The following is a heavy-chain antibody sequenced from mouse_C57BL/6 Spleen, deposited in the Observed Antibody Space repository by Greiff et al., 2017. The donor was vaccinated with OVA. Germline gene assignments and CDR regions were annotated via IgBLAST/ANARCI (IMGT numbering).Heavy chain of an antibody. D-gene: IGHD1-1*01. V-gene: IGHV3-6*01. Sequence: EVQLVESGPGLVKPSQSLSLTCSVTGYSITSGYYWNWIRQFPGNKLEWMGYISYDGSNNYNPSLKNRISITRDTSKNQFFLKLNSVTTEDTATYYCAREGITTVVGAMDYWGQGTSVTVSS. CDR3: AREGITTVVGAMDY. CDR1: GYSITSGYY. J-gene: IGHJ4*01. CDR2: ISYDGSN.